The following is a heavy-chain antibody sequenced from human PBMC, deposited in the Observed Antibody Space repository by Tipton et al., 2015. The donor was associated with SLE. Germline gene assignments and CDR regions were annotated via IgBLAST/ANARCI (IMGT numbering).Heavy chain of an antibody. V-gene: IGHV4-4*02. D-gene: IGHD6-6*01. Sequence: TLSLTCAVSGGSISSSNWWSWVRQPPGKGLEWIGEIYHSGSTNYNPSLKSRVTISVDNSKNQFSLKLSSVTAADTAVYYWARVWRQLANYFDYWGQGTLVTVSS. CDR1: GGSISSSNW. CDR2: IYHSGST. CDR3: ARVWRQLANYFDY. J-gene: IGHJ4*02.